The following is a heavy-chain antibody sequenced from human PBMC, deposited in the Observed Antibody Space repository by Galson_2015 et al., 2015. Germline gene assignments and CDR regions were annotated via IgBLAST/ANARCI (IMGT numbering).Heavy chain of an antibody. CDR1: GFTFSDYY. V-gene: IGHV3-11*01. CDR2: ISSSGSTI. D-gene: IGHD6-19*01. J-gene: IGHJ6*02. CDR3: ARDPVPIAVAGTGDYYYGMDV. Sequence: SLRLSCAASGFTFSDYYMSWIRQAPGKGLEWVSYISSSGSTIYYADSVKGRFTISRDNAKNSLYLQMNSLRAEDTAVYYCARDPVPIAVAGTGDYYYGMDVWGQGTTVTVSS.